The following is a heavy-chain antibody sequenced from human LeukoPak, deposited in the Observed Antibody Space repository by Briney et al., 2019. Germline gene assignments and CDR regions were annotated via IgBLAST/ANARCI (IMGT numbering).Heavy chain of an antibody. Sequence: PSETLSLTCTVSSGSISTSNYYWGWVRQPPGKALEWIGNIFYSGSTYYSPSLKSRVTISLDTSRNQFSLKLSSVTAADTAVYYCARGARYCSSTSCYRRTNYYYYMDVWGKGTTVTVSS. CDR1: SGSISTSNYY. J-gene: IGHJ6*03. V-gene: IGHV4-39*07. CDR2: IFYSGST. CDR3: ARGARYCSSTSCYRRTNYYYYMDV. D-gene: IGHD2-2*01.